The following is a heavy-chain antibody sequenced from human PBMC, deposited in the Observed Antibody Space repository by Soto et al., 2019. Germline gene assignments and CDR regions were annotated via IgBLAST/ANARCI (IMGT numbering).Heavy chain of an antibody. V-gene: IGHV1-69*01. CDR1: GGTFSSYA. CDR3: ARAQGSSTSLEIYYYYYYGMDV. Sequence: QVQLVQSGAEVKKPGSSVKVSCKASGGTFSSYAISWVRQAPGQGLEWMGGIIPISDTTNYAQKFQGRVTINADESTSTAYMELSSLRSEDTAVYYCARAQGSSTSLEIYYYYYYGMDVWGHGTTVTVSS. D-gene: IGHD2-2*01. J-gene: IGHJ6*02. CDR2: IIPISDTT.